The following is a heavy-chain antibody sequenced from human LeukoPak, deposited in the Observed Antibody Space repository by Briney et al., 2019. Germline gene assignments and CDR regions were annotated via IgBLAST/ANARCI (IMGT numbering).Heavy chain of an antibody. J-gene: IGHJ4*02. D-gene: IGHD1-14*01. CDR1: GFTCSNYP. CDR3: AKGNTITPDY. Sequence: GGSLRLXCAASGFTCSNYPMNWVRRAPGKGLEWVSAITSDGSRTYNADSVKGRFTISRDNSKNTLYLQMNGLRADDTAVYYCAKGNTITPDYWGQGTLVTVSS. V-gene: IGHV3-23*01. CDR2: ITSDGSRT.